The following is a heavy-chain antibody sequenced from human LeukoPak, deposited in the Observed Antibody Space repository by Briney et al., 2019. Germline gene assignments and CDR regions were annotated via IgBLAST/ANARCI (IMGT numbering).Heavy chain of an antibody. CDR1: GYTFTSYA. D-gene: IGHD3-9*01. CDR2: INAGNGNT. V-gene: IGHV1-3*01. Sequence: ASVKVSCKASGYTFTSYAMHWVRQAPGQRLEWMGWINAGNGNTKYSQKFQGRVTMTRDTSTSTVYMELRSLRSDDTAVYYCARVSEEVLRYFDWLPRGDFDYWGQGTLVTVSS. CDR3: ARVSEEVLRYFDWLPRGDFDY. J-gene: IGHJ4*02.